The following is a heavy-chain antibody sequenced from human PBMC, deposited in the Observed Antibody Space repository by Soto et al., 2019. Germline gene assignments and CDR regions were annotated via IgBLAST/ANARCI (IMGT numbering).Heavy chain of an antibody. J-gene: IGHJ5*02. CDR3: ARLRWETENNWFDP. CDR2: IYHSGST. CDR1: GDSVSSVDHY. Sequence: SETLSLTCTVSGDSVSSVDHYWSWIRQPPGKGLEWMGYIYHSGSTHYNPSLNSRLTISIDTSTNRFSLNLTSVTAADTAVYFCARLRWETENNWFDPWGQGALVTVS. D-gene: IGHD1-26*01. V-gene: IGHV4-30-4*01.